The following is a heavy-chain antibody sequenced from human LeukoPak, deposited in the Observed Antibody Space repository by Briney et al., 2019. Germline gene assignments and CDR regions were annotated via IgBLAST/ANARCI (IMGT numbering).Heavy chain of an antibody. Sequence: GGSLRLSCAASGFTFSDYYMSWIRQAPGKGLEWVSYISSSGSTIYYADSVKGRFTISRDNAKNSLYLQMNSLRAEDTAVYYCARDLGRSRFGEFLFDYWGQGTLVTVPS. D-gene: IGHD3-10*01. J-gene: IGHJ4*02. V-gene: IGHV3-11*01. CDR2: ISSSGSTI. CDR3: ARDLGRSRFGEFLFDY. CDR1: GFTFSDYY.